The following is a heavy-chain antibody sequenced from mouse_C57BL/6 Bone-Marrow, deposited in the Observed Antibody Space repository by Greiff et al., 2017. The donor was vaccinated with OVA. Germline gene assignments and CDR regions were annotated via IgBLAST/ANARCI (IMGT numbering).Heavy chain of an antibody. CDR2: ISSGGDYI. V-gene: IGHV5-9-1*02. CDR3: TRLLDAMDY. J-gene: IGHJ4*01. CDR1: GFTFSSYA. D-gene: IGHD2-1*01. Sequence: DVHLVESGEGLVKPGGSLKLSCAASGFTFSSYAMSWVRQTPEKRLEWVAYISSGGDYIYYADTVKGRFTISRDNARNTLYLQMSCLKSEDTAMYYCTRLLDAMDYWGQGTSVTVSS.